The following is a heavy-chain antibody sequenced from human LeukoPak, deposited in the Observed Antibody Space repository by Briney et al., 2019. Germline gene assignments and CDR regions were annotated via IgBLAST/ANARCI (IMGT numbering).Heavy chain of an antibody. CDR1: GFTFSSYS. CDR3: ARDLDPDYDSSGYFDY. V-gene: IGHV3-21*01. D-gene: IGHD3-22*01. CDR2: ISSSSSYI. Sequence: GGSLRLSCAASGFTFSSYSMNWVRQAPGKGLEWVSPISSSSSYIYYADSVKGRSTISGDNAKNSLYLQMNSLRAEDTAVYYCARDLDPDYDSSGYFDYWGQGTLVTVSS. J-gene: IGHJ4*02.